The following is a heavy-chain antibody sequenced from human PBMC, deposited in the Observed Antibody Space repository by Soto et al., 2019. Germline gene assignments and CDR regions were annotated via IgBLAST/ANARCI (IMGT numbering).Heavy chain of an antibody. D-gene: IGHD3-16*01. CDR2: ISYTGST. CDR1: GGSISSSGYY. J-gene: IGHJ6*02. V-gene: IGHV4-39*01. Sequence: PSETLSLTCTVSGGSISSSGYYWDWIRQPPGKGLAWIGTISYTGSTYYNPSLKSRVTISLDTSKNQFSLELTSVTAADTAVYYCARPMGDLYYGMDVWGQGTTVTVSS. CDR3: ARPMGDLYYGMDV.